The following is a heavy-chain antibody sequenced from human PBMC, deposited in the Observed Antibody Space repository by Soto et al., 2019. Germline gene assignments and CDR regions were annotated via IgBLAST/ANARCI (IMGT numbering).Heavy chain of an antibody. V-gene: IGHV1-69*12. Sequence: QVQLVQSGAEVKKPGSSVKVSCKASGGTFSSYAISWVRQAPGQGLEWMGGIIPIFGTANYAQKFQGRVTITADESTSTAYMELSSLRSEDTAVYYCARGGYLVPAAMGLPLWFDPWGQGTLVTVSS. CDR3: ARGGYLVPAAMGLPLWFDP. D-gene: IGHD2-2*01. CDR1: GGTFSSYA. CDR2: IIPIFGTA. J-gene: IGHJ5*02.